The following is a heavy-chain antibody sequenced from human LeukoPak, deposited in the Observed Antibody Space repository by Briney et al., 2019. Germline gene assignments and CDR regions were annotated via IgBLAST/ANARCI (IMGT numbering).Heavy chain of an antibody. CDR3: ASKAGLSSTTHFFDY. D-gene: IGHD6-13*01. CDR2: ISSSSSYI. CDR1: GFTFSSYS. V-gene: IGHV3-21*01. J-gene: IGHJ4*02. Sequence: GGSLRLSCAASGFTFSSYSMTWVRQAPGKGLEWVSSISSSSSYIYYADSVKGRFTISRDNAKNSLYLQMNSLRAEDTAVYYCASKAGLSSTTHFFDYWGQGTLVTVSS.